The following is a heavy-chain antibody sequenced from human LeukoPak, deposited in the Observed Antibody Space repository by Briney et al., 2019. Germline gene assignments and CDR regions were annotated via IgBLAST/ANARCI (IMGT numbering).Heavy chain of an antibody. J-gene: IGHJ4*02. CDR1: GGSFSGYY. Sequence: KTSETLSLTCAVYGGSFSGYYWSWIRQPPGKGLEWIGEINHSGSTNYNPSLKSRVTISVDTSKNQFSLKLSSVTAADTAVYYCARLDYYGSGPYWGQGTLVTVSS. D-gene: IGHD3-10*01. V-gene: IGHV4-34*01. CDR3: ARLDYYGSGPY. CDR2: INHSGST.